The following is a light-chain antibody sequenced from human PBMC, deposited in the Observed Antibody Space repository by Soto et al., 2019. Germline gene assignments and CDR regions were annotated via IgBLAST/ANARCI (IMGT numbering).Light chain of an antibody. CDR3: AAWDDSLIAFGV. Sequence: QSVLTQPPSASGAPGQRVTISCSGSSSNIGSNSVNWYQQLPGTAPKLLIYSNNQRPSGVPDRFSGSKSGTSASLAISGLQSEDEADYYCAAWDDSLIAFGVFGGGTKLTVL. CDR1: SSNIGSNS. J-gene: IGLJ3*02. CDR2: SNN. V-gene: IGLV1-44*01.